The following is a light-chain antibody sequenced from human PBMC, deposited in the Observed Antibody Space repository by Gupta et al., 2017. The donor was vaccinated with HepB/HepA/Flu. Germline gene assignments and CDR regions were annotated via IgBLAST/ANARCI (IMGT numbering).Light chain of an antibody. CDR2: AAS. CDR1: QSISNY. J-gene: IGKJ3*01. CDR3: QQSDSTPFT. V-gene: IGKV1-39*01. Sequence: DIQMTQSTSSLSASVGDRVTITCRASQSISNYLNWYQQKPGKAPKILISAASILQRGVPSRFSGSGYGTDFTFTISSLQPEDFTTYYFQQSDSTPFTFGPGTKVEI.